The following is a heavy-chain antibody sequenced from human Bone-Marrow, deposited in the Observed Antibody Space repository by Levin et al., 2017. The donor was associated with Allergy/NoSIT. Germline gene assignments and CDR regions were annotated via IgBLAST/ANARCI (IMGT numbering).Heavy chain of an antibody. J-gene: IGHJ4*02. CDR3: AREYSSSSGKCLDY. D-gene: IGHD6-6*01. V-gene: IGHV3-48*02. CDR1: GFTFSSYT. Sequence: GGSLRLSCAASGFTFSSYTMNWVRQAPGKGLEWVSYISSSSSTINYADSVKGRFTISRDNAKNSLYLQMNSLRDEDTAVYYCAREYSSSSGKCLDYWGQGTLVTVSS. CDR2: ISSSSSTI.